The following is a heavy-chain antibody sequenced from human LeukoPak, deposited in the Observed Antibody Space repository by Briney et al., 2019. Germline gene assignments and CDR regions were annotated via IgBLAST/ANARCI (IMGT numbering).Heavy chain of an antibody. CDR1: GFTFSSYA. CDR2: ISYDGSNK. CDR3: ARAQATVTTPVDY. J-gene: IGHJ4*02. D-gene: IGHD4-17*01. V-gene: IGHV3-30-3*01. Sequence: PGGSLRLSCAASGFTFSSYAMHWVRQAPGKGLEWVAVISYDGSNKYYADSVKGRFTISRDNSKNTLYLQMNSLRAEDTAVYYCARAQATVTTPVDYWGQGTLVTVSS.